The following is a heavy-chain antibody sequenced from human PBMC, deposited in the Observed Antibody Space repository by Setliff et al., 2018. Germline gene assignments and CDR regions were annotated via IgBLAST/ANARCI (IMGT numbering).Heavy chain of an antibody. D-gene: IGHD3-10*01. CDR3: AKEKINGGSASFPFDS. Sequence: LRLSCAASGFTFNNYFMIWVRQAPGKGLEWVSSISNSGGEIHYADSVKGRFTISRDNSDNRVYLEINNVRVEDTAIYYCAKEKINGGSASFPFDSWGQGTLVTVS. CDR2: ISNSGGEI. V-gene: IGHV3-23*01. J-gene: IGHJ4*02. CDR1: GFTFNNYF.